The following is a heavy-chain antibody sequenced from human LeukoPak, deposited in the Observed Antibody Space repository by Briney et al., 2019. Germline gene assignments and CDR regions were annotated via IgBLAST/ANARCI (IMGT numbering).Heavy chain of an antibody. V-gene: IGHV1-69*04. CDR1: GGTFSSYA. D-gene: IGHD6-19*01. CDR3: ARDTGYSGGWYNY. CDR2: IIPIFGIA. Sequence: SVKVSCKASGGTFSSYAISWVRQAPGQGLEWMGRIIPIFGIANYAQKFQGRVTITADKSTSTAYMELSSLRSEDTAVYYCARDTGYSGGWYNYWGQGTLVTVSS. J-gene: IGHJ4*02.